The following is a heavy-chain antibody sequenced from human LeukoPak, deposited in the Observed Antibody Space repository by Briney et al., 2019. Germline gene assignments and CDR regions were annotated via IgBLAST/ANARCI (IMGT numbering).Heavy chain of an antibody. V-gene: IGHV1-2*02. CDR1: GYTFTGYY. CDR3: AREITVADTGHDGFDF. Sequence: ASVKVSCKASGYTFTGYYMHWVRQAPGQGLEWMGWINPNSGGTKYAQKFQGRVTMTRDMSISISYMEPSSLRSDDTAVYYCAREITVADTGHDGFDFWGQGTLVTVSS. J-gene: IGHJ3*01. D-gene: IGHD6-19*01. CDR2: INPNSGGT.